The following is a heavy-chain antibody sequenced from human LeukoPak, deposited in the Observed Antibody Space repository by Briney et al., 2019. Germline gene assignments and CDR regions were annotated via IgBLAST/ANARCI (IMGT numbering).Heavy chain of an antibody. CDR1: GFTFTSYA. Sequence: GGSLRLSCAASGFTFTSYAMHWVRQAPGKGLEWVAVISYDGSNKYHADSVKGRFTISRDNSKSTLYLQMNSLRAEDTAVYFCARGPHDYRDLYYFDFWGQGTLVTVSS. J-gene: IGHJ4*02. CDR3: ARGPHDYRDLYYFDF. D-gene: IGHD4-17*01. CDR2: ISYDGSNK. V-gene: IGHV3-30-3*01.